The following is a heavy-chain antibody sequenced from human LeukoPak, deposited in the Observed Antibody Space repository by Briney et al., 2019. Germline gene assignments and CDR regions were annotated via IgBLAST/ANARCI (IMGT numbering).Heavy chain of an antibody. Sequence: GGSLRLSCAASGFTFSTYTLNWVRQAPGKGLEWVSSISSSSSYIYYADSLKGRSTISRDNAKNSLYLQMNSLRAEDTAVYYCARGATHLGYWGQGTLVTVSS. CDR2: ISSSSSYI. J-gene: IGHJ4*02. CDR3: ARGATHLGY. D-gene: IGHD5-12*01. CDR1: GFTFSTYT. V-gene: IGHV3-21*01.